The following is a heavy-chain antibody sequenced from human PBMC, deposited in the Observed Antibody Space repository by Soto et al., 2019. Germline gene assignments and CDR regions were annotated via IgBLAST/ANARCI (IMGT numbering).Heavy chain of an antibody. D-gene: IGHD4-17*01. J-gene: IGHJ4*02. Sequence: QVQLVQSGAEVKKPGASVKVSCKASGYTFSCCDINWVRQAPGQGLEWLGWVNTNSGNTGSAQRFXXRXTKXRDTSISTAYMELNGLRSDDTAVYYCARVSGDVTHWGQGTLVTVSS. CDR2: VNTNSGNT. CDR3: ARVSGDVTH. CDR1: GYTFSCCD. V-gene: IGHV1-8*01.